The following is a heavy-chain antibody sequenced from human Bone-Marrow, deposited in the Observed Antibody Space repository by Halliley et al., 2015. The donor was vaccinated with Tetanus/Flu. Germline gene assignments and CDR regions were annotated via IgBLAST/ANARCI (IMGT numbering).Heavy chain of an antibody. J-gene: IGHJ3*02. Sequence: GSRVNRDGSSPNHADSVKGRFTIPRDNAKNTVYLQVNNLRAEDTAVYYCTRGTTGGGGDFDIWGQGTMVTVSS. CDR2: VNRDGSSP. V-gene: IGHV3-74*01. CDR3: TRGTTGGGGDFDI. D-gene: IGHD1-1*01.